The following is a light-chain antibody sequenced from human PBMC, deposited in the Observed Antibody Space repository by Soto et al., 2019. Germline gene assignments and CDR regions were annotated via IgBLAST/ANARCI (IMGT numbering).Light chain of an antibody. CDR2: DVS. CDR1: SRDVGGYNY. CDR3: SSYTSSSDVV. V-gene: IGLV2-14*01. J-gene: IGLJ2*01. Sequence: QSALTQPASVSGSPGQSITISCTGTSRDVGGYNYVSWYQQHPGKAPKLMIYDVSNRPSGVSNRFSGSKSGNTASLTISGIQAEDEADYYCSSYTSSSDVVFGGGTKVTVL.